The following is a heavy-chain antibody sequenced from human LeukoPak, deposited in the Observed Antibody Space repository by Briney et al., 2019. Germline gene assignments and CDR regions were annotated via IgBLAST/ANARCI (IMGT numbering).Heavy chain of an antibody. J-gene: IGHJ3*02. CDR3: ARVKHYYDSRDAFDI. CDR2: ISSISNYI. D-gene: IGHD3-22*01. CDR1: GGSISSSS. Sequence: PSETLSLTCTVSGGSISSSSYYWGWIRQPPGKGLEWVSSISSISNYIYYADSVKGRFTISRDNAKNSQYLQMNSLRAEDTAVYYCARVKHYYDSRDAFDIWGQGTMVTVSS. V-gene: IGHV3-21*01.